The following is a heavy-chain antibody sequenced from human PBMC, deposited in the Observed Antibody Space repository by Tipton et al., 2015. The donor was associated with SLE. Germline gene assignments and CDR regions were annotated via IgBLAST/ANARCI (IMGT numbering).Heavy chain of an antibody. CDR2: ISWNSGDI. J-gene: IGHJ6*02. V-gene: IGHV3-9*01. Sequence: SLRLSCAASGFTFGDYAMHWVRQAPGKGLEWVSGISWNSGDIGYADSVKGRFTISRDKAKNSLYLQMNSLRVEDTALYYCTASIVTTYGMDVWGQGTTVTVSS. D-gene: IGHD3-16*02. CDR1: GFTFGDYA. CDR3: TASIVTTYGMDV.